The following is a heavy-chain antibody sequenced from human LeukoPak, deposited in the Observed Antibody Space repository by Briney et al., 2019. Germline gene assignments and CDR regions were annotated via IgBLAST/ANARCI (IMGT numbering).Heavy chain of an antibody. CDR1: GGTFSSYA. D-gene: IGHD3-9*01. Sequence: ASVKVSCKASGGTFSSYAISWVRQATRQGLEWMGWMNPNSGNTGYAQKFQGRVTMTRNTSISTAYMELSSLRSEDTAVYYCAVSGYDILTGYFDYWGQGTLVTVSS. CDR3: AVSGYDILTGYFDY. V-gene: IGHV1-8*02. CDR2: MNPNSGNT. J-gene: IGHJ4*02.